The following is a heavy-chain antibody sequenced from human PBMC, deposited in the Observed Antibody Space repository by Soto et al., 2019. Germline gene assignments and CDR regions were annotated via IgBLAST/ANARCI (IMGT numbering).Heavy chain of an antibody. J-gene: IGHJ4*02. V-gene: IGHV1-3*01. Sequence: QVQLVQSGAEVKKPGASVKVSCKASGYTFTSYAMHWVRQAPGQRLEGMGGINAGNGNTKYSQKFQGRVTITRDTSASTAYMELSSLRSEDTAVYYCARGLNGYSHYFDYWGQGTLVTVSS. D-gene: IGHD5-18*01. CDR3: ARGLNGYSHYFDY. CDR1: GYTFTSYA. CDR2: INAGNGNT.